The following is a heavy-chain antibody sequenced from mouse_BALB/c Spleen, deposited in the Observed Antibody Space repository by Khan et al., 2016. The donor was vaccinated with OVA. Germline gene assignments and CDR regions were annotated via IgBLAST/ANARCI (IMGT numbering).Heavy chain of an antibody. CDR3: AKPAHYWYSDV. CDR2: IWGDGNQ. J-gene: IGHJ1*01. CDR1: GFSLTSYG. Sequence: QVQLKESGPGLVAPSQSLSITCTVSGFSLTSYGVSWVRQPPGKGLEWLGIIWGDGNQNYNSFLRSRLIFSKDNSKSQVFLRLNSLQTDDTATYYCAKPAHYWYSDVWGAGTTVTVSS. V-gene: IGHV2-3*01.